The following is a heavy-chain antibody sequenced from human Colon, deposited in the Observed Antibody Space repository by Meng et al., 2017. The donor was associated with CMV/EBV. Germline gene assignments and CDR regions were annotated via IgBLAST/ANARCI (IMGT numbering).Heavy chain of an antibody. CDR3: ARVKCGTTSCSQGLDP. CDR1: GYSLTDYY. CDR2: INPNGGGT. J-gene: IGHJ5*02. Sequence: ASVKVSCKASGYSLTDYYLHWVRQAPGQGLEWMGWINPNGGGTDYAQKFQDRVTLTRDTSVNTAYLEVRRLTSDDTAVYYCARVKCGTTSCSQGLDPWGQGTLVTVSS. V-gene: IGHV1-2*02. D-gene: IGHD2-2*01.